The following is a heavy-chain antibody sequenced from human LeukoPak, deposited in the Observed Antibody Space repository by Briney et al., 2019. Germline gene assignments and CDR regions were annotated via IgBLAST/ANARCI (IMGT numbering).Heavy chain of an antibody. D-gene: IGHD1-26*01. CDR1: GFTFSSYG. Sequence: GGSLRLSCAASGFTFSSYGMQWVRQAPGKGLEWVAFIRYDGSNKYYADSVKGRFTISRDNSKNTLYLQMNSLRAEDTAVYYCAKIGVGANWFDPCGQGTLVTVSS. J-gene: IGHJ5*02. CDR3: AKIGVGANWFDP. V-gene: IGHV3-30*02. CDR2: IRYDGSNK.